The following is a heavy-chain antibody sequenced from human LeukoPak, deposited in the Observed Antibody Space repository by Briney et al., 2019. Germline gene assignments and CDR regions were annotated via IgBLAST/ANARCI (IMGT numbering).Heavy chain of an antibody. Sequence: PGGSLRHSCAASGFTFSSYEMNWFRQAPGKGLEWVSYITSGSAVYYADSVKGRFTISRDNAKNSVYLQMNSLRDEDTAVYYCARDGPGVYGDYFDFWGQGTLVTVSS. CDR2: ITSGSAV. CDR1: GFTFSSYE. J-gene: IGHJ4*02. V-gene: IGHV3-48*03. D-gene: IGHD4-17*01. CDR3: ARDGPGVYGDYFDF.